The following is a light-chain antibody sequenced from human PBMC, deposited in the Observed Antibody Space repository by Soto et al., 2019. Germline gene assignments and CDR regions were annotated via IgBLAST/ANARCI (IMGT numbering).Light chain of an antibody. Sequence: QSVLTQPPSVSGAPGQRVTISFTGSSSNIGAGYDVHWYQQLPGTAPKLLIFGNSNRPSGVPDRFSGSKSGTSASLAITGLRADDEADYYCQSYDSSLSGWVFGGGTKVTVL. CDR1: SSNIGAGYD. CDR2: GNS. V-gene: IGLV1-40*01. J-gene: IGLJ3*02. CDR3: QSYDSSLSGWV.